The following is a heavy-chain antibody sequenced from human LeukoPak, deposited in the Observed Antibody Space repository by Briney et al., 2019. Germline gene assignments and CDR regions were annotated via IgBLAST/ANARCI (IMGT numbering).Heavy chain of an antibody. CDR2: IFSDGKI. D-gene: IGHD1-26*01. CDR3: AAGADLAH. CDR1: GFTFGSDY. V-gene: IGHV3-66*01. J-gene: IGHJ4*02. Sequence: PGRSLRLSCAASGFTFGSDYMSWVRQAPGKGLEWVSSIFSDGKIYNTRYVSSSFTIFRDNLQSTLYLQMNSLRNEHSAVYYSAAGADLAHWGQGTLVTVSS.